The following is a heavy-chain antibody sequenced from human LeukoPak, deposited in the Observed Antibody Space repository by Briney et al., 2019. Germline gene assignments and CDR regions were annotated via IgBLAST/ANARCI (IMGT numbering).Heavy chain of an antibody. CDR1: GGTFSSYA. Sequence: GSSVKVSCKASGGTFSSYAISWVRQAPGQGLEWMGRIIPILGIANYAQKFQGRVTITADKSTSTAYMELSSLRSEDTAVYYCARRGYSSPSDYWGQGTLVTVSS. J-gene: IGHJ4*02. D-gene: IGHD5-18*01. CDR3: ARRGYSSPSDY. V-gene: IGHV1-69*04. CDR2: IIPILGIA.